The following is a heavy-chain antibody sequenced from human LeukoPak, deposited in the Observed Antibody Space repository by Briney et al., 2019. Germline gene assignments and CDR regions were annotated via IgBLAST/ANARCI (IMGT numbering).Heavy chain of an antibody. CDR1: GFTFSSYE. CDR3: ARWDYGGNILHY. J-gene: IGHJ4*02. CDR2: ISSSGSTI. V-gene: IGHV3-48*03. D-gene: IGHD4-23*01. Sequence: GGSLRLSCAASGFTFSSYEMNWVRQAPGKGLEWVSYISSSGSTIYYADSVKGRFTISRDNAKNSLYLQMNSLRAEDTAVYYCARWDYGGNILHYWGQGTLVTVSS.